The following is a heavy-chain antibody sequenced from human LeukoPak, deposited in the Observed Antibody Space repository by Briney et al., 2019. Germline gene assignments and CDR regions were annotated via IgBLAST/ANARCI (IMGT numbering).Heavy chain of an antibody. V-gene: IGHV5-51*01. CDR2: IYPGDSDT. J-gene: IGHJ4*02. CDR1: GYSFTSYW. D-gene: IGHD4-17*01. Sequence: GESLKISCKASGYSFTSYWIGWVRQMPGEGLEWMGIIYPGDSDTRYSPSFRGQVTISVDKSINTAYLQWSSLKASDTAMYYCARGTVTTGFDYWGQGTLVTVSS. CDR3: ARGTVTTGFDY.